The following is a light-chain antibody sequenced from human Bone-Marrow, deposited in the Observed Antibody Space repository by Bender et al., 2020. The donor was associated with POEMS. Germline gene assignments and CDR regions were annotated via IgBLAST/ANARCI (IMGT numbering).Light chain of an antibody. CDR1: SSDVGSFNL. V-gene: IGLV2-14*02. CDR2: DVS. J-gene: IGLJ3*02. CDR3: QVWDISTDHPV. Sequence: QSALTQPASVSGSPGQSITISCTGTSSDVGSFNLVSWYQQHPGKAPKLMIFDVSKRPSGVPDRFSGSKSGNTASLTISRVEAGDEADYYCQVWDISTDHPVFGGGSKLTVL.